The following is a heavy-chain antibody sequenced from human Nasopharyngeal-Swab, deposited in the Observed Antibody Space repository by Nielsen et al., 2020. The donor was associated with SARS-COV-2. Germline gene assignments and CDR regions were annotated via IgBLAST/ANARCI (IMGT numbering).Heavy chain of an antibody. V-gene: IGHV2-70*11. J-gene: IGHJ6*02. Sequence: SGPTLVKPPQTLTLTCTFSGFSLSTSGMCVSWIRQPPGKALEWLARIDWDDDKYYSTSLKTRLTISKDTSKNQVVLTMTNMDPVDTATYYCARISYDILTGYWYGMDVWGQGTTVTVSS. CDR3: ARISYDILTGYWYGMDV. CDR2: IDWDDDK. CDR1: GFSLSTSGMC. D-gene: IGHD3-9*01.